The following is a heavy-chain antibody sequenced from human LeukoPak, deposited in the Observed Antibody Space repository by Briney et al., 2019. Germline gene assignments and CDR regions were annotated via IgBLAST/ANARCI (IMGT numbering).Heavy chain of an antibody. CDR2: VYYSGST. CDR1: GGSISSSSYY. Sequence: PSETLSLTCTVSGGSISSSSYYWGWIRQPPGTGLEWIGSVYYSGSTYYNPSLKSRVTISVDTSKNQFSLKLSSVTAADTAVYYCARIESYYDSSGYYYFDYWDQGTLVTVSS. V-gene: IGHV4-39*01. D-gene: IGHD3-22*01. J-gene: IGHJ4*02. CDR3: ARIESYYDSSGYYYFDY.